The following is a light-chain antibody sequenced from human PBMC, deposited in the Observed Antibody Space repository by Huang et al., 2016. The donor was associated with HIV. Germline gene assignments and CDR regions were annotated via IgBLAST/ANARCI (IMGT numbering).Light chain of an antibody. CDR1: QSVSSSS. V-gene: IGKV3-20*01. Sequence: EIVLTQTPGTLSLSPGERATLSCRDSQSVSSSSLAWYQQKPGQAPRLLIYGASSRATGIPDRCSGSGSGKDFTLTISRLEPEDFAVYYCQLYRGSLAFGGGTKVEIK. CDR2: GAS. CDR3: QLYRGSLA. J-gene: IGKJ4*01.